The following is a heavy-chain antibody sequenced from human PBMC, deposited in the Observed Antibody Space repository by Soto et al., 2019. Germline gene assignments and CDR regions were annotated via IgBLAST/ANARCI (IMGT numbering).Heavy chain of an antibody. Sequence: QVQLVESGGGVVQPGRSLRLSCAASGFTFSSYGMHWVRQAPGKGLEWVAVISYDGSNKYYADSVKGRFTISRDNSKNTLYLQVNSLRAEDTAVYYCAKDLVDDVNYGGNHFDYWGQGTLVTVSS. D-gene: IGHD4-17*01. CDR2: ISYDGSNK. V-gene: IGHV3-30*18. CDR3: AKDLVDDVNYGGNHFDY. J-gene: IGHJ4*02. CDR1: GFTFSSYG.